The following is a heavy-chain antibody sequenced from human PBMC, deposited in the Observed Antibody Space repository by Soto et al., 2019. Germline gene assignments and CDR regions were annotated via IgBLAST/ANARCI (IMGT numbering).Heavy chain of an antibody. CDR2: INPKFGDT. Sequence: QVQLVQSGAEVKEPGDSVRVSCEGSGYTFTAYHIHWVRQAPGHGLEWMGWINPKFGDTTYAQDFQGRVSMTMDMSISTVYMELSRLTSDDTAIYYCARNMDYYYGRGSGNGHGVWGQGTTVTVFS. V-gene: IGHV1-2*02. CDR1: GYTFTAYH. J-gene: IGHJ6*02. D-gene: IGHD3-10*02. CDR3: ARNMDYYYGRGSGNGHGV.